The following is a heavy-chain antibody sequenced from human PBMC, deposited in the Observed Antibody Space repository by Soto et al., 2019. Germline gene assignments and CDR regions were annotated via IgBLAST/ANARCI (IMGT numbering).Heavy chain of an antibody. D-gene: IGHD3-9*01. J-gene: IGHJ3*02. CDR3: ARDLPPYFDGAFDI. V-gene: IGHV3-7*05. Sequence: GGSLRLSCAASGFTFSSYWMSWVRQAPGKGLEWVANIKQDGSEKYYVDSVKGRFTISRDNAKNSLYLQMNSLRAEDTAVYYCARDLPPYFDGAFDIWGQGTMVTVSS. CDR1: GFTFSSYW. CDR2: IKQDGSEK.